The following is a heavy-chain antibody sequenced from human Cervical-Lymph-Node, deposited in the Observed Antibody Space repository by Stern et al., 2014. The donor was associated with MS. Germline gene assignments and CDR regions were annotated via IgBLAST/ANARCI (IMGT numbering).Heavy chain of an antibody. CDR2: IFPRDSNT. V-gene: IGHV5-51*03. CDR3: ARSPATPSGYDRFDY. J-gene: IGHJ4*02. D-gene: IGHD5-12*01. Sequence: EVQLVESGAEVKKPGESLKISCEASGYLFDDYWIGWVRQMSGRGLELVAIIFPRDSNTRYSPSVQGQVTISADKSLSTAYLPWSTLKASDTAMYYCARSPATPSGYDRFDYWGQGALVTVSS. CDR1: GYLFDDYW.